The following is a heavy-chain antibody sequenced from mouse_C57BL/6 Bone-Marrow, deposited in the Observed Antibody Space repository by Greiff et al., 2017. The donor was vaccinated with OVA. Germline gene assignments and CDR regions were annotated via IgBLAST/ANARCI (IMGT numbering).Heavy chain of an antibody. J-gene: IGHJ2*01. CDR1: GYTFTDYY. CDR3: ARTGTMVTTSFFDY. Sequence: EVQLQQSGPELVKPGASVKISCKASGYTFTDYYMNWVKQSHGKSLEWIGDINPNNGGTSYNQKFKGKATLTVDKSSSTAYMELRSLTSEDSAVYYCARTGTMVTTSFFDYWGQGTTLTVSS. V-gene: IGHV1-26*01. CDR2: INPNNGGT. D-gene: IGHD2-2*01.